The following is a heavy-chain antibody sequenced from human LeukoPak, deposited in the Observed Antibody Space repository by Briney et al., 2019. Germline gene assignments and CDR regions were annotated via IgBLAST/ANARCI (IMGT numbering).Heavy chain of an antibody. CDR3: ARDYWLGLPRYGMDV. Sequence: GGSLRLSCAASGFTFSSHWMHWVRQAPGKGLEWVAVTSYDGNNKYYVDSVKGRFTISRDNSKNTLYLQMNSLRPEDTAVYYCARDYWLGLPRYGMDVWGQGTTVTVSS. V-gene: IGHV3-30-3*01. CDR2: TSYDGNNK. CDR1: GFTFSSHW. D-gene: IGHD3-10*01. J-gene: IGHJ6*02.